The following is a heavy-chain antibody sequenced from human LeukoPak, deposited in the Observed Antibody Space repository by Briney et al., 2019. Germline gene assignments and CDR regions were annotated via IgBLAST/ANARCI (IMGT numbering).Heavy chain of an antibody. D-gene: IGHD2-8*01. Sequence: GGSLRLSCAASGFSFSAYWMHWVRQAPGKGLVWVSRINNEGTGTDYADSVRGRFTTSRVNVENTVYLQMNSLSADDTAMYYCVRYDVDARRFDYWGQGTLVTVSS. CDR2: INNEGTGT. J-gene: IGHJ4*02. CDR1: GFSFSAYW. CDR3: VRYDVDARRFDY. V-gene: IGHV3-74*01.